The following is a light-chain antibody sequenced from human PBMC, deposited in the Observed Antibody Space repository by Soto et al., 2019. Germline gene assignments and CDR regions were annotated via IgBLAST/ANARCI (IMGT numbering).Light chain of an antibody. CDR3: QQYKNWPL. Sequence: EIAMTQSPDTLSVSPGDRATLSCRASQGVRSDLAWYQQKAGQSPRLLIYGASTRAAETPARFSGSGSETEFTLTISSLQSEDFAVYYCQQYKNWPLFGQGTRLEIK. CDR1: QGVRSD. CDR2: GAS. J-gene: IGKJ5*01. V-gene: IGKV3-15*01.